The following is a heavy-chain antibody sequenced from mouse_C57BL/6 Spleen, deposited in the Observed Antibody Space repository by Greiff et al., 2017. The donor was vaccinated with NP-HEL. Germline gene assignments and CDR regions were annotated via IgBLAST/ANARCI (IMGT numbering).Heavy chain of an antibody. J-gene: IGHJ2*01. V-gene: IGHV1-69*01. CDR1: GYTFTSYW. D-gene: IGHD2-10*02. CDR2: IDPSDSYT. Sequence: QVQLKQSGAELVMPGASVKLSCKASGYTFTSYWMHWVKQRPGQGLEWIGEIDPSDSYTNYNQKFKGKSTLTVDKSSSTAYMQLSSLTSEDSAVYYCARRGYERYFDYWGQGTTLTVSS. CDR3: ARRGYERYFDY.